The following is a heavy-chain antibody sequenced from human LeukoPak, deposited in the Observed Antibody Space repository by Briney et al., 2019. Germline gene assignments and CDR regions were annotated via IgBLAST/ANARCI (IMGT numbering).Heavy chain of an antibody. Sequence: SETLSLTCTVSGGSISSYYWSWIRQPPGKGLEWIGYIYYSGSTKYNPSLKRRVTISVDTSKNQLSLKLTSVHAADTAVYYCARLGIGVVPSAMLGDYYFDYWGQGTLVTVSS. CDR2: IYYSGST. CDR3: ARLGIGVVPSAMLGDYYFDY. J-gene: IGHJ4*02. V-gene: IGHV4-59*08. CDR1: GGSISSYY. D-gene: IGHD2-2*01.